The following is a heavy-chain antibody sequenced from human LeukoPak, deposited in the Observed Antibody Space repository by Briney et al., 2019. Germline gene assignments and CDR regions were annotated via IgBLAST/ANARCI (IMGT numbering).Heavy chain of an antibody. Sequence: ASVKVSCKASGYTFTSYAMNWVRQAPGQGLEWMGWINTNTGNPTYAQGFTGRFVFSLDTSVSTAYLQISSLKAEDTAVYYCARGSHCSSTSCYDFDYWGQGTLVTVSS. J-gene: IGHJ4*02. CDR2: INTNTGNP. CDR1: GYTFTSYA. D-gene: IGHD2-2*01. CDR3: ARGSHCSSTSCYDFDY. V-gene: IGHV7-4-1*02.